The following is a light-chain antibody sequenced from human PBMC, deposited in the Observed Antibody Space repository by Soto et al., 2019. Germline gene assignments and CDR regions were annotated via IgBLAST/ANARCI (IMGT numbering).Light chain of an antibody. CDR2: GAS. Sequence: EIVMTQSPATLSVSPGERATLSCRASQSVSSNLAWYQQKPGQAPRLLIYGASTRATGIPARFSGSGSGTEFTLTISSLQSEDFAVYYCQQYNSFPTFGQGTKVDIK. J-gene: IGKJ1*01. CDR1: QSVSSN. V-gene: IGKV3-15*01. CDR3: QQYNSFPT.